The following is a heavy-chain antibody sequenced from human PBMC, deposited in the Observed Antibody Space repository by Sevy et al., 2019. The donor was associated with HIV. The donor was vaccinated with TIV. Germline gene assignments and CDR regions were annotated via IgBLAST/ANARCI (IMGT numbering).Heavy chain of an antibody. J-gene: IGHJ6*01. CDR3: ARESGQGGGYYYYYIGLDL. CDR1: GYTFTGSY. D-gene: IGHD3-16*01. Sequence: ASVKVSCKASGYTFTGSYIHWVRQAPGQGLEWMGRIKPNTSGTDYAQRFQGRITLTRDTSISTAYMELRSLRSDDTAVYYCARESGQGGGYYYYYIGLDLWGQGTTVTVSS. CDR2: IKPNTSGT. V-gene: IGHV1-2*06.